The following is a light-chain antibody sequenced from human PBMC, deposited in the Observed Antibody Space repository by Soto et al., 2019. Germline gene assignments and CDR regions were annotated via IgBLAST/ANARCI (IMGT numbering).Light chain of an antibody. V-gene: IGKV3-11*01. CDR2: DAS. CDR1: QSVSSY. Sequence: EIVLTQSPATRSWSPGERATLSCRASQSVSSYLAWYQQKPGQAPRLLIYDASNRATGIPARFSGSGSGTDFTLTISSLEPEDFAVYYCQQRSNWPTFGQGTK. J-gene: IGKJ1*01. CDR3: QQRSNWPT.